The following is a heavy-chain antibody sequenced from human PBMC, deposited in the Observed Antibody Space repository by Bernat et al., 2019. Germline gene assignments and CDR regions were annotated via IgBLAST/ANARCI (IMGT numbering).Heavy chain of an antibody. Sequence: QVQLQESGPGLVKPSETLFLTCAVSGYSISSGYYWGWIRQPPGKGLEWIGSIYHSGSTYYNPSLKSRVTISVDTSKNQFSLKLSSVTAADTAVYYCERVDTAMVGGFDPWGQGTLVTVSS. J-gene: IGHJ5*02. CDR3: ERVDTAMVGGFDP. CDR2: IYHSGST. V-gene: IGHV4-38-2*01. CDR1: GYSISSGYY. D-gene: IGHD5-18*01.